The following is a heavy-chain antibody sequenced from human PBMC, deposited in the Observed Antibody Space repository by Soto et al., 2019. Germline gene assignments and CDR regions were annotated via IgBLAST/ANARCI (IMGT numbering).Heavy chain of an antibody. V-gene: IGHV4-59*08. Sequence: PSETLSLTCTVSGDSISSSYWSWIRQSPGKGLEWIGYIYYSGSTNYNASLKSRVTISVDTSKNQFSLKLSSVTAADTAVYFCARLPWGLEELSLDSWGQGILVTVSS. J-gene: IGHJ4*02. CDR3: ARLPWGLEELSLDS. CDR2: IYYSGST. D-gene: IGHD3-16*02. CDR1: GDSISSSY.